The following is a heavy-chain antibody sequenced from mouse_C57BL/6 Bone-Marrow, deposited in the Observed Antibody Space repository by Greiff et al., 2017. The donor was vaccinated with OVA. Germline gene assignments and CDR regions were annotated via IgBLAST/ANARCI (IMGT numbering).Heavy chain of an antibody. Sequence: QVQLQQSGPGLVQPSQRLSITCTVSGFSLTSYGVHWVRQSPGKGLEWLGVICRGGSTDYNAAFMSRQSITKDNSTSQVFFKMISLQADDTSIYYCAKRLHFAMDDWGQGASVTVSS. J-gene: IGHJ4*01. CDR3: AKRLHFAMDD. CDR1: GFSLTSYG. CDR2: ICRGGST. V-gene: IGHV2-5*01.